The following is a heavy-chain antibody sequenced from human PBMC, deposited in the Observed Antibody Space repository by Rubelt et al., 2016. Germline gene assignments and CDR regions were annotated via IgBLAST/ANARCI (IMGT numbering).Heavy chain of an antibody. J-gene: IGHJ5*02. V-gene: IGHV4-34*01. CDR1: GGSFSIYY. D-gene: IGHD3-10*01. CDR2: INHSGST. CDR3: ARGGRYYGSGSYQRHNWFDP. Sequence: QVQLQQWGAGLLKPSETLSLTCAVYGGSFSIYYWSWIRQPPGKGLEWIGEINHSGSTKYNPSLKSRVTISGDTSQNQFSLKLSVVTAADTAVYYCARGGRYYGSGSYQRHNWFDPWGQGTLVTVSS.